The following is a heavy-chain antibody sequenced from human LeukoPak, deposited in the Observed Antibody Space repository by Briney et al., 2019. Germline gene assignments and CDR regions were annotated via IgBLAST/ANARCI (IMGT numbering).Heavy chain of an antibody. CDR2: INHSGST. D-gene: IGHD6-13*01. CDR3: ARTAAGRRTGDLLEYYYYGMDV. J-gene: IGHJ6*02. Sequence: SETLSLTCAVYGGSFSGYYWSWIRQPPGKGLEWIGEINHSGSTNYNPSLKSRVTISVDTSKNQFSLKLGSVTAADTAVYYCARTAAGRRTGDLLEYYYYGMDVWGQGTTVTVSS. V-gene: IGHV4-34*01. CDR1: GGSFSGYY.